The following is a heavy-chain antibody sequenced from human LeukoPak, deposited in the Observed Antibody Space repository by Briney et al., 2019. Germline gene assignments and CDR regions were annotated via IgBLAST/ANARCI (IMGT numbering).Heavy chain of an antibody. CDR3: ARDSPTKIGSTTGDWFDP. CDR1: GYTFTSFY. Sequence: ASVKVSCKASGYTFTSFYMHWVRQAPGQWLEWMGIINPRGGSTSYAQKFQGRVTMTRDTSTSTVYMELSSLRSEDTAVYYCARDSPTKIGSTTGDWFDPWGQGTLVTVSS. CDR2: INPRGGST. V-gene: IGHV1-46*01. J-gene: IGHJ5*02. D-gene: IGHD2-2*01.